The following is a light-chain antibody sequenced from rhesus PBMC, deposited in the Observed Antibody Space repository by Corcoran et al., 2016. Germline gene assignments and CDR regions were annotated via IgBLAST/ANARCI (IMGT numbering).Light chain of an antibody. V-gene: IGLV7-88*01. CDR1: AGAVTGSHY. J-gene: IGLJ3*01. Sequence: QVVVTQEPSLTVSPGGTVTLTCGSSAGAVTGSHYPYWFQQKPGQAPRTLIYETSNKLSWTPARFSGSLLGGKAALTLSGAQPGDEAEYYCWLHYSGAQLLFGGGTRLTVL. CDR2: ETS. CDR3: WLHYSGAQLL.